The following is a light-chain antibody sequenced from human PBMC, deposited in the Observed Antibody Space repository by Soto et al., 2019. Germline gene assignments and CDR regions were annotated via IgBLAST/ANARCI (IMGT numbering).Light chain of an antibody. J-gene: IGLJ3*02. CDR2: GDN. Sequence: QSVLTQPPSVSGAPGQRVTISCTGSSSNIGAGYDVHWYQQLPGTAPKLLIYGDNNRPSRVPDRFSGSKSGTSASLAITGLQAEDEADYYCQSYDSSLSAWVFGGGTKVTVL. CDR1: SSNIGAGYD. CDR3: QSYDSSLSAWV. V-gene: IGLV1-40*01.